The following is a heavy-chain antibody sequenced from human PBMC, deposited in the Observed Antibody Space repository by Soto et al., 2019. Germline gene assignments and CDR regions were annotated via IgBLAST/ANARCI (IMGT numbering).Heavy chain of an antibody. CDR2: VSIGGST. J-gene: IGHJ4*02. Sequence: GALRLSCAASGFTFSSYAMGWVRQGPGKGLEWVAVVSIGGSTHYADSVRGRFTISRDNSKNTLSLQMNSLTAEDTAVYFCAKRRGAGGHFDYWGQGALVTVSS. V-gene: IGHV3-23*01. CDR1: GFTFSSYA. CDR3: AKRRGAGGHFDY. D-gene: IGHD2-15*01.